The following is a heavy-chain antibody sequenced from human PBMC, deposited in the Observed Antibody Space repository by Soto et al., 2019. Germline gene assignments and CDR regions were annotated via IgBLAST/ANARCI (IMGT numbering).Heavy chain of an antibody. V-gene: IGHV1-69*06. J-gene: IGHJ6*02. D-gene: IGHD3-9*01. CDR2: IIPIFGTA. Sequence: GASVKVSCKASGGTFSSYAISWVRQAPGQGLEWMGGIIPIFGTANYAQKFQGRVTITADKSTSTAYMELSSLRSEDTAVYYCARVSDDYDILTGYYNGDSYGMNVWGQGTTATVSS. CDR1: GGTFSSYA. CDR3: ARVSDDYDILTGYYNGDSYGMNV.